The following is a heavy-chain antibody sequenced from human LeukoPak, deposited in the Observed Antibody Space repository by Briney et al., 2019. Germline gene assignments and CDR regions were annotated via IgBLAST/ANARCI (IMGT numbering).Heavy chain of an antibody. CDR2: IYYSGST. CDR1: GGSISSSTYY. CDR3: ARREGPYYNVYY. V-gene: IGHV4-39*01. Sequence: KPSETLSLTCTVSGGSISSSTYYWGWIRQPPGKGLEWIGSIYYSGSTSYNPSLRSRVTISVYTSKNQVSLTLDSVTAADTAVYYCARREGPYYNVYYWGQGTLVTVSS. D-gene: IGHD3-10*02. J-gene: IGHJ4*02.